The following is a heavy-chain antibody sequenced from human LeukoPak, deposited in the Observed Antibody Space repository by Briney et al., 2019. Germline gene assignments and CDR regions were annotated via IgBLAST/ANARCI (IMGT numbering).Heavy chain of an antibody. J-gene: IGHJ5*02. Sequence: TSEALSLTCTVSGGSISSSSYYWGWIRQPPGKGLEWIGEICHSGSTNYNPSLKSRVTISVDKSKNQFSLKLSSVTAADTAVYYCARGHHYDILTGSDNWFDPWGQGTLVTVSS. D-gene: IGHD3-9*01. CDR3: ARGHHYDILTGSDNWFDP. V-gene: IGHV4-39*07. CDR2: ICHSGST. CDR1: GGSISSSSYY.